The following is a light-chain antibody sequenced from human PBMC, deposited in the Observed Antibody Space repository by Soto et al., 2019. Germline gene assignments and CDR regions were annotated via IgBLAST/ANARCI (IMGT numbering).Light chain of an antibody. V-gene: IGKV1-5*01. J-gene: IGKJ2*01. CDR1: QSISSW. CDR2: DAS. Sequence: DIQMTQSPSTLSASVGDRVTITCRASQSISSWLAWYQQKPGKAPKVLIYDASSLESGVPSRFSGSGSGTEFTLTISSLQPDDFATYYCQQYNSYSSFTFGQGTKLENK. CDR3: QQYNSYSSFT.